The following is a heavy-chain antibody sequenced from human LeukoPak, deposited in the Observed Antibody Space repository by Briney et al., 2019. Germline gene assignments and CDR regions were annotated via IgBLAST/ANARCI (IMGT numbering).Heavy chain of an antibody. Sequence: GGSLRLSCSPSGLPFSSYAMHWVRQAPGKGLEYVSAISDSGGSTYYADSVKGRFTISRDNSKNTLYLQMSSLRAEDTAVYFCVRGYSFGPYGMDVWGQGTTVTVSS. CDR1: GLPFSSYA. CDR2: ISDSGGST. CDR3: VRGYSFGPYGMDV. V-gene: IGHV3-64D*09. D-gene: IGHD2-15*01. J-gene: IGHJ6*02.